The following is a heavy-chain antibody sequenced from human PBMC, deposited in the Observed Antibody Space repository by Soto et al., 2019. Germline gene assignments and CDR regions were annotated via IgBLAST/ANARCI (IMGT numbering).Heavy chain of an antibody. J-gene: IGHJ6*01. D-gene: IGHD5-12*01. V-gene: IGHV3-21*01. Sequence: EVQLVESVGGLVKPGGSLRLSCAASGVTFSSYSMNWVRQAPGKGLEWVSSISSRSSYIYYADSVKGRFTISRDNAKNSLYMQMNSLRAEDTAVYSCARVVATTSSYDGDNYYYYGRGVWGQGTTVTVAS. CDR2: ISSRSSYI. CDR3: ARVVATTSSYDGDNYYYYGRGV. CDR1: GVTFSSYS.